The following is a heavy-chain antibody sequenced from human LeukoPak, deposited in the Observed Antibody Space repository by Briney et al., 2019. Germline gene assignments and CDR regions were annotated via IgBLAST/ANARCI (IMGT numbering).Heavy chain of an antibody. D-gene: IGHD5-18*01. CDR2: INTNTGNP. Sequence: ASVKVSCKASGYTFTSYAMNWVRQAPGQGLEWMGWINTNTGNPTYAQGFTGRFVFSLDTSVSTAYLQISSLKAEDTAVYYCARVEWEDTAMEVDYWGQGTLVTVSS. CDR1: GYTFTSYA. V-gene: IGHV7-4-1*02. CDR3: ARVEWEDTAMEVDY. J-gene: IGHJ4*02.